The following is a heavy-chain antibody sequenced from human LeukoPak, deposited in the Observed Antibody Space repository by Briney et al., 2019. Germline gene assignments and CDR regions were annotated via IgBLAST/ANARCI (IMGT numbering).Heavy chain of an antibody. CDR3: AKDGSSYYYYGMDV. Sequence: GGSLRLSCAASGFTFSNHGMHWVRQAPGKGLEWVTVISYDGNNKDSADSVKGRFTIPRDISRTTVFLQVDSLRTEDTAVYYCAKDGSSYYYYGMDVWGQGTMVTVSS. CDR2: ISYDGNNK. J-gene: IGHJ6*02. V-gene: IGHV3-30*18. CDR1: GFTFSNHG.